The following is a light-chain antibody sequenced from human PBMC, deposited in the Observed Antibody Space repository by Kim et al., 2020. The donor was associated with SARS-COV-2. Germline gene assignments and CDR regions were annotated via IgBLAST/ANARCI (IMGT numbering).Light chain of an antibody. CDR3: SSYTSSSTYV. Sequence: QSALTQPPSVSGSPGQSVTISCTGTSSDVGSYNRVSWYQESPGTAPKLMIYEVSSRPSGVPDRFSGSKSGNTASLTISGLQAEDEADYYCSSYTSSSTYVFGTGTKVTVL. J-gene: IGLJ1*01. CDR2: EVS. CDR1: SSDVGSYNR. V-gene: IGLV2-18*02.